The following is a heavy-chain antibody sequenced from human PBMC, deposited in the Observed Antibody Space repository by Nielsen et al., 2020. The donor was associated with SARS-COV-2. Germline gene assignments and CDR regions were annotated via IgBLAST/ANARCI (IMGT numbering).Heavy chain of an antibody. V-gene: IGHV5-51*01. CDR1: GYIFTSYW. CDR3: ARRYDIGENAYDSSGPFDY. D-gene: IGHD3-22*01. J-gene: IGHJ4*02. CDR2: IYPGDSDT. Sequence: GGSLRLSCKGSGYIFTSYWIGWVRQMPGKGLEWMGIIYPGDSDTRYSPSFQGQVTISADKSISTAYLQWSSLKASDTAMYYCARRYDIGENAYDSSGPFDYWGQGTLVTVSS.